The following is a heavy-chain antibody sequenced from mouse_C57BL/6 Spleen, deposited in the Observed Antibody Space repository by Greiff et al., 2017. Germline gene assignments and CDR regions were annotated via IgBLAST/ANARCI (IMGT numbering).Heavy chain of an antibody. CDR1: GYTFTSYW. D-gene: IGHD1-1*01. Sequence: QVQLQQPGAELVKPGASVKLSCKASGYTFTSYWMQWVKQRPGQGLEWIGEIDPSDSYTNYNQKFKGKATLTVDTSSSTAYMQLSSRTSEDAAVYDCARANYYGNRDDVDYWGQGTSVTVSS. V-gene: IGHV1-50*01. CDR2: IDPSDSYT. J-gene: IGHJ4*01. CDR3: ARANYYGNRDDVDY.